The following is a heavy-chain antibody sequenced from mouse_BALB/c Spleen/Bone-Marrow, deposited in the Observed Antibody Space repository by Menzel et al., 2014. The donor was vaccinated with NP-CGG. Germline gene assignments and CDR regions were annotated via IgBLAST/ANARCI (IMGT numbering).Heavy chain of an antibody. J-gene: IGHJ2*01. D-gene: IGHD2-12*01. CDR1: GYSFTGYN. CDR3: ARSYNSFDF. CDR2: VDPYYGAT. Sequence: EVQLQQSGPELVKPGASVKISCKASGYSFTGYNMNWVKQYNGQSLEWIGNVDPYYGATTYNQKFKGKATLTVDKSSSTAYMQLESLTSEDSAVCYCARSYNSFDFWGQGTTLTVSS. V-gene: IGHV1-39*01.